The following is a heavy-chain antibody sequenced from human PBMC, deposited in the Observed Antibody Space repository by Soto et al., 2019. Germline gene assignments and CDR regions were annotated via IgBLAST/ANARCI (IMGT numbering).Heavy chain of an antibody. J-gene: IGHJ6*02. D-gene: IGHD2-21*02. CDR3: ARDFSHERTDYHYGMDV. Sequence: PGGSLRLSCAASGFTYSSYSMHCVRQAPGKRLEWVAVISYDGSNKYYADSVKGRFTIYRDNSKNTLYLQMNSLRAEETAVYYCARDFSHERTDYHYGMDVWGQGTRVTVSS. CDR2: ISYDGSNK. V-gene: IGHV3-30-3*01. CDR1: GFTYSSYS.